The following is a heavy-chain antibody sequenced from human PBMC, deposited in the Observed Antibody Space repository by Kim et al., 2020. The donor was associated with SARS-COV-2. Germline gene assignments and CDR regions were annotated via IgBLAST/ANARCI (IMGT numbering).Heavy chain of an antibody. CDR1: GFTFSAHD. D-gene: IGHD3-10*01. Sequence: GGSLRLSCAASGFTFSAHDLNWVRQAPGKGLEWVAHIAYDGSNLYYPDSVKGRCIISSDDTKSTLYLQMNSLRPEDTAVYYCLADIGSRSFDHWGQGILATVSS. CDR2: IAYDGSNL. V-gene: IGHV3-30*04. CDR3: LADIGSRSFDH. J-gene: IGHJ4*02.